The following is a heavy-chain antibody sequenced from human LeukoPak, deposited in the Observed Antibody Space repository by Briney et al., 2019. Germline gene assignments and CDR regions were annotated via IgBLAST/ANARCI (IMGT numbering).Heavy chain of an antibody. CDR1: GYSFSSYA. V-gene: IGHV1-69*01. CDR3: ARHFDFWSVENWFDP. Sequence: ASVKVSCKASGYSFSSYAISWVRQAPGQGLEWMGGIIPIYGTTRYAQKFNGRVTITADEYTSTAYMELTSLRHEDTAVYYCARHFDFWSVENWFDPWGQGTLVTVSS. D-gene: IGHD3-3*01. CDR2: IIPIYGTT. J-gene: IGHJ5*02.